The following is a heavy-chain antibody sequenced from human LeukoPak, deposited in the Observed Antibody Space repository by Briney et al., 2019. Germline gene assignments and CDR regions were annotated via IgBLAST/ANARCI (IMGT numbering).Heavy chain of an antibody. CDR1: AFTFSSYW. V-gene: IGHV3-74*01. CDR2: INSHGITT. Sequence: RPGGSLRLSCAAAAFTFSSYWMHWVRHAAGKGLVWVTRINSHGITTSYADSVKGRFTISRDNAKNTLYLQMNSLRAEDTAVYYCARAITNYGYIFDYWGQGTLVTVSS. D-gene: IGHD5-18*01. CDR3: ARAITNYGYIFDY. J-gene: IGHJ4*02.